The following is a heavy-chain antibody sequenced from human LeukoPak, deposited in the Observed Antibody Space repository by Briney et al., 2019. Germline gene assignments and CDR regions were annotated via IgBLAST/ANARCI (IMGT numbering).Heavy chain of an antibody. V-gene: IGHV4-30-4*01. CDR2: IYDSGST. Sequence: SETLSLTCTVSGASIRSGDYYWSWIRQPPGKGLEWIGYIYDSGSTYYNPSLKSRITISVDTSENRFSLKLSSVTATDTAVYYCARDCSGGSCYGAFDIWGQGTVVTVSS. J-gene: IGHJ3*02. D-gene: IGHD2-15*01. CDR3: ARDCSGGSCYGAFDI. CDR1: GASIRSGDYY.